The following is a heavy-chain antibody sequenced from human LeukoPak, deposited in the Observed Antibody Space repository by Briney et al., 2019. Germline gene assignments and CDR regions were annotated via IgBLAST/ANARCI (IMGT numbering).Heavy chain of an antibody. CDR1: GGSFSCYY. J-gene: IGHJ6*03. CDR2: INHSGST. D-gene: IGHD5-24*01. V-gene: IGHV4-34*01. CDR3: ARVGGYNSYYYYYYYMDV. Sequence: SETLSLTCAVYGGSFSCYYWSWIRQPPAKGLEWIGEINHSGSTNYNPSLKSRVTISVDTSKNQFSLKLSSVTAADTAVYYCARVGGYNSYYYYYYYMDVWGKGTTVTVSS.